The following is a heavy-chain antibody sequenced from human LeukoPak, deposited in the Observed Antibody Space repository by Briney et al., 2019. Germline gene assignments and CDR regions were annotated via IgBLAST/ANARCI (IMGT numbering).Heavy chain of an antibody. CDR3: ARSRYSGYDYRYYYYMDV. CDR2: IIPIFGTA. J-gene: IGHJ6*03. V-gene: IGHV1-69*13. D-gene: IGHD5-12*01. Sequence: SVKVSCKASGGTFSSYAISWVRQAPGQGLEWMGGIIPIFGTANYAQKFQGRVTITAGESTSTAYMELSSLRSEDTAVYYCARSRYSGYDYRYYYYMDVWGKGTTVTVSS. CDR1: GGTFSSYA.